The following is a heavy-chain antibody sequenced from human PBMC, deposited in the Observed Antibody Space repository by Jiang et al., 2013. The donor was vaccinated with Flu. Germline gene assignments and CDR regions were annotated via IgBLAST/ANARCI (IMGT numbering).Heavy chain of an antibody. CDR2: IYYSGST. Sequence: GLVKPSETLSLTCTVSGGSISSSSYYWGWIRQPPGKGLEWIGSIYYSGSTYYNPSLKSRVTISVDTSKNQFSLKLSSVTAADTAVYYCARRSTMVRGVIDWFDPWGQGTLVTVSS. CDR1: GGSISSSSYY. CDR3: ARRSTMVRGVIDWFDP. V-gene: IGHV4-39*01. D-gene: IGHD3-10*01. J-gene: IGHJ5*02.